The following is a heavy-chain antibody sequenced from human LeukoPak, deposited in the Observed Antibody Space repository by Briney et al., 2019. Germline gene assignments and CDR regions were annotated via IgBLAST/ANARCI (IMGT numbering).Heavy chain of an antibody. CDR3: GVTSAHRTRYYYGMDV. D-gene: IGHD2-8*01. CDR2: INHSGST. CDR1: GDSITDSITSYY. V-gene: IGHV4-34*01. J-gene: IGHJ6*02. Sequence: SETLSLTCTVSGDSITDSITSYYWSWVRQPPGKGLEWIGEINHSGSTNYNPSLKSRVTISVDTSKNQFSLKLSSVTAADTAVYYCGVTSAHRTRYYYGMDVWGQGTTVTVSS.